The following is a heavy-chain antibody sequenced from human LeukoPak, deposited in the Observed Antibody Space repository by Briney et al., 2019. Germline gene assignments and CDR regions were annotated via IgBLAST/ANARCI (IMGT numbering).Heavy chain of an antibody. CDR2: INWNAGST. V-gene: IGHV3-20*04. CDR3: ARAFKYSMSGYYFDY. CDR1: GFMFDDYD. J-gene: IGHJ4*02. D-gene: IGHD2-21*01. Sequence: PGGSLRLSCAASGFMFDDYDMSWVRQAPGKGLEWVSGINWNAGSTAYADSVKGRFTISRDNAKNSLYLQMNSLRAEDTALYYCARAFKYSMSGYYFDYWGQGTLVTVS.